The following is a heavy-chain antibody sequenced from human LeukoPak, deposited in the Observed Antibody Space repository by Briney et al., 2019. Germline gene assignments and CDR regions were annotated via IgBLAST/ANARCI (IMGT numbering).Heavy chain of an antibody. CDR2: IVVGSGNT. D-gene: IGHD2-2*01. CDR1: GFTFTNSA. CDR3: AATHCSSTSCYPYP. J-gene: IGHJ5*02. V-gene: IGHV1-58*02. Sequence: ASVKVSCKASGFTFTNSAMQWVRQARGQRLEWIGWIVVGSGNTNYAQKFQERVTITRDMSTSTAYMELSSLRSEDMAVYYCAATHCSSTSCYPYPWGQGTLVTVSS.